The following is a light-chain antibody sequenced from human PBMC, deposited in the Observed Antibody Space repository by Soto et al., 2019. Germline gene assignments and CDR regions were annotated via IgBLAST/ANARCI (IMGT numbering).Light chain of an antibody. Sequence: QSALTQPASVSGSPGQSSTISCTGTSTDFGGYNYVSWYQQHPGKAPKLMIYEVSNLPPGVSHRISGSKSAKSASLTISGRQAEDEVVYDRSSYTSSSSLLVFGGRAKLTVL. V-gene: IGLV2-14*01. CDR2: EVS. J-gene: IGLJ2*01. CDR1: STDFGGYNY. CDR3: SSYTSSSSLLV.